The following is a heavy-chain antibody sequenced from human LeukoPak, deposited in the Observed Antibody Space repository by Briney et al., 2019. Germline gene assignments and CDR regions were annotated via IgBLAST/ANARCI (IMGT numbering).Heavy chain of an antibody. CDR3: AKDLNSYGYLRGTFDY. Sequence: GGSLRLSCAASGFTFSFYSMNWVRQAPGKGLEWASSMSVSSGLIYYADSVKGRFTISRDNSKNTLYLQMNSLRAEDTAVYYCAKDLNSYGYLRGTFDYWGQGTLVTVSS. V-gene: IGHV3-21*04. D-gene: IGHD5-18*01. J-gene: IGHJ4*02. CDR1: GFTFSFYS. CDR2: MSVSSGLI.